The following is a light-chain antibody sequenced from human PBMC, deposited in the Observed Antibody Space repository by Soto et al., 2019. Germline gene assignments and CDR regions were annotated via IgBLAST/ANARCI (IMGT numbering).Light chain of an antibody. CDR1: QSVSSSY. J-gene: IGKJ5*01. CDR2: GAS. CDR3: QQYGSSRGIT. V-gene: IGKV3-20*01. Sequence: ESVLTQSPGTLSLSPGERATLSCRASQSVSSSYLAWYQQKPGQAPRLLIYGASSRATGIPDRFSGSGSGTDFTLTISRLEPEDFAVYYCQQYGSSRGITFGQGTRLEIK.